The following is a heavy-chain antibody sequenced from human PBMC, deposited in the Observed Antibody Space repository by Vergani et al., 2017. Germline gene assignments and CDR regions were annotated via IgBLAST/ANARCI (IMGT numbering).Heavy chain of an antibody. V-gene: IGHV1-69*13. CDR3: AREGDLGYCSSTSCYGGNYDLGPLRY. CDR1: GGTFSSYA. J-gene: IGHJ4*02. D-gene: IGHD2-2*01. CDR2: IIPIFGTA. Sequence: QVQLVQSGAEVKKPGSSVKVSCKASGGTFSSYAISWVRQAPGQGLEWMGRIIPIFGTANYAQKFQGRVTITADESTSTAYMELSSLRSEDTAVYYCAREGDLGYCSSTSCYGGNYDLGPLRYWGQGTLVTVSS.